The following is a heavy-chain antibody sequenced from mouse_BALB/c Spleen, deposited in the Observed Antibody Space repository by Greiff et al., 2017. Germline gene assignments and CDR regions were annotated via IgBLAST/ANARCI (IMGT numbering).Heavy chain of an antibody. Sequence: VQLQQSGAELVKPGASVKLSCTASGYTFTEYTIPWVKQRSRQGLEWIGWFYPGRGSIKYNEKFKDKATLTADKSSSTVYMELSRLTSEDSAVYFGARIEETTVVATDYAMDDWGQGTSVTVAS. CDR2: FYPGRGSI. J-gene: IGHJ4*01. V-gene: IGHV1-62-2*01. D-gene: IGHD1-1*01. CDR3: ARIEETTVVATDYAMDD. CDR1: GYTFTEYT.